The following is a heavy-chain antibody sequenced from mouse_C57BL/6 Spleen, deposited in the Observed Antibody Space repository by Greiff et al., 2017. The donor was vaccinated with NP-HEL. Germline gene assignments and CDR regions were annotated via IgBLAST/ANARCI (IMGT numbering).Heavy chain of an antibody. CDR3: ARRLTYAMDY. V-gene: IGHV1-69*01. D-gene: IGHD3-2*02. Sequence: QVQLKQPGAELVMPGASVKLSCKASGYTFTSYWMHWVKQRPGQGLEWIGEIDPSDSYTNYNQKFKGKSTLTVDKSSSTAYMQLSSLTSEDSAVYYCARRLTYAMDYWGQGTSVTVSS. CDR2: IDPSDSYT. CDR1: GYTFTSYW. J-gene: IGHJ4*01.